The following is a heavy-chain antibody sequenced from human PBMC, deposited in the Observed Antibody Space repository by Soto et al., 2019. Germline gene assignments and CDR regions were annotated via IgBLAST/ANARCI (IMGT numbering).Heavy chain of an antibody. Sequence: ASVKVSCKASGYTFTSYGISWVRQAPGQGLEWMGWISAYNGNTNYAQKLQGRVTMTTDTSTSTAYMELRSLRSDDTAVYYCARDQGRVAVRTTPNAFDIWGQGTMVTVSS. CDR3: ARDQGRVAVRTTPNAFDI. CDR1: GYTFTSYG. CDR2: ISAYNGNT. V-gene: IGHV1-18*01. D-gene: IGHD6-19*01. J-gene: IGHJ3*02.